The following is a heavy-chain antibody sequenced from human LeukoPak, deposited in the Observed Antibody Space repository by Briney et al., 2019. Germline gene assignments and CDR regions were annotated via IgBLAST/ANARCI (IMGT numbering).Heavy chain of an antibody. D-gene: IGHD3-16*02. J-gene: IGHJ4*02. CDR3: ARGRYYDYVWGSYRQRYFDY. CDR1: GGSFSGYY. CDR2: INHSGST. V-gene: IGHV4-34*01. Sequence: SLTCAVYGGSFSGYYWSWLRQPPGKGLEWIGEINHSGSTNYNPSLKSRVTISVDTSKNQFSLKLSSVTAADTAVYYCARGRYYDYVWGSYRQRYFDYWGQGTLVTVSS.